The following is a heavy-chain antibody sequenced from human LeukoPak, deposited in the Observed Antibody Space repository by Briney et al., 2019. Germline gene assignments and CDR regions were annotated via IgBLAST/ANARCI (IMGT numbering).Heavy chain of an antibody. CDR3: ARDFGDYTYYYYYGMDV. J-gene: IGHJ6*04. CDR1: GFTFSSYS. Sequence: GGSLRLSCAASGFTFSSYSMNWVRQAPGKGLEWVSSISSSSSYIYYADSVEGRFTISRDNAKNSLYLQMNSLRAEDTAVYYCARDFGDYTYYYYYGMDVWGKGTTVTVSS. D-gene: IGHD4-17*01. V-gene: IGHV3-21*01. CDR2: ISSSSSYI.